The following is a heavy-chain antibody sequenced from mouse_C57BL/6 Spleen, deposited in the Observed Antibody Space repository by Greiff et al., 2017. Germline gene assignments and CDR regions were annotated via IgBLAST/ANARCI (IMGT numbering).Heavy chain of an antibody. V-gene: IGHV1-18*01. D-gene: IGHD5-2*01. Sequence: VHVKQSGPELVKPGASVKIPCKASGYTFTDYNMDWVKQSHGKSLEWIGDINPNNGGTIYNQKFKGKATLTVDKSSSTAYMELRSLTSEDTAVYYCARWNTRYFDYWGQGTTLTVSS. CDR1: GYTFTDYN. J-gene: IGHJ2*01. CDR2: INPNNGGT. CDR3: ARWNTRYFDY.